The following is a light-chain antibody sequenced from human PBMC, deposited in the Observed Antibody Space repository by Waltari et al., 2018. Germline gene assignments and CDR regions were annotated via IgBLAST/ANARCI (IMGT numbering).Light chain of an antibody. CDR2: EVS. V-gene: IGLV2-23*02. J-gene: IGLJ2*01. CDR3: CSYAGSSTVV. CDR1: SSDVGTYNL. Sequence: QSALTQPASVSGSPGQSITISCTGTSSDVGTYNLVSWYQHHPGKAPKLMIYEVSKRPSVVSYRFSGSKSGNTASLTISGLRTDDEADYYCCSYAGSSTVVFGGGTKLTVL.